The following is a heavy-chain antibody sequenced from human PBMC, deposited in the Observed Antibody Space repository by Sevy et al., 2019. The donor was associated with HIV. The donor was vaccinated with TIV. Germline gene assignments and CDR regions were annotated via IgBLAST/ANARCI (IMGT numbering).Heavy chain of an antibody. Sequence: GGSLRLSCAASGFTFSSYGMHWVRQAPGKGLEWVAGIWYDGSNKYYADSVKGRFTISRDNSKNTLYLQMNSLRAEDTAVYYCARDTDDAFDIWGQGTMVTVSS. V-gene: IGHV3-33*01. CDR1: GFTFSSYG. D-gene: IGHD4-4*01. J-gene: IGHJ3*02. CDR3: ARDTDDAFDI. CDR2: IWYDGSNK.